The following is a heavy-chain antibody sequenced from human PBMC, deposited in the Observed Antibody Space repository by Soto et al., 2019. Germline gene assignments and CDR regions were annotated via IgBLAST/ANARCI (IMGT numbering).Heavy chain of an antibody. J-gene: IGHJ3*02. CDR2: ISSSSSTI. CDR3: ARGDYYDNSGPFSDAFDI. V-gene: IGHV3-48*01. Sequence: GGSLRLSCAASGFTFSSYSMNWVRQAPGKGLEWVSYISSSSSTIYYADSVKGRFTISRDNAKNSLYLQMNNLRAEDTAVYYCARGDYYDNSGPFSDAFDIWGQGTMVTVSS. D-gene: IGHD3-22*01. CDR1: GFTFSSYS.